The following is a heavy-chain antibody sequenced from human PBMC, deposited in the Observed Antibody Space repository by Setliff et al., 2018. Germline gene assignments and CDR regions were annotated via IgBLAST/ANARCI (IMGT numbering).Heavy chain of an antibody. V-gene: IGHV4-61*09. CDR1: GDSTSSGSYY. Sequence: KASETLSLTCTVSGDSTSSGSYYWTWIRQPAGKGLEWIGHFHTGGSTNYNRSLRSRVSISVDTSKNQFSLKLSSVTAADTATYYCVRAGPTVTFFRVLVISWWDPWGQGSLVTVSS. CDR3: VRAGPTVTFFRVLVISWWDP. J-gene: IGHJ5*02. D-gene: IGHD3-3*01. CDR2: FHTGGST.